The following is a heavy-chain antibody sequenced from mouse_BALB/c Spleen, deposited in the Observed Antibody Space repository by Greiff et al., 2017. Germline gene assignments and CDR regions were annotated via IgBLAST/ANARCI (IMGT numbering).Heavy chain of an antibody. V-gene: IGHV5-6-5*01. CDR2: ISSGGST. J-gene: IGHJ2*01. Sequence: EVQGVESGGGLVKPGGSLKLSCAASGFTFSSYTMSWVRQTPEKRLEWVASISSGGSTYYPDSVKGRFTISRDNARNILYLQMSSLRSEDTAMYYCARGRGKGPYYFDYWGQGTTRTVSS. CDR3: ARGRGKGPYYFDY. CDR1: GFTFSSYT. D-gene: IGHD3-3*01.